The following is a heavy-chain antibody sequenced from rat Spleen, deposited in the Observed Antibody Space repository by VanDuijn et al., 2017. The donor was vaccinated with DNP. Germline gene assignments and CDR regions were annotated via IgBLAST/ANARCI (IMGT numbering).Heavy chain of an antibody. CDR3: ARHVLPLRVWDY. CDR2: IRYDGGSI. Sequence: EVQLVESGGGSVQPGGSLKLSCAGSGFTFSDYYMAWVRQAPTKGLEWVAYIRYDGGSIYYGDSVKGRFTISRDNAKNTLYLQMNSLRSEDMATYYCARHVLPLRVWDYWGQGVMVTVSS. J-gene: IGHJ2*01. D-gene: IGHD1-4*01. CDR1: GFTFSDYY. V-gene: IGHV5-22*01.